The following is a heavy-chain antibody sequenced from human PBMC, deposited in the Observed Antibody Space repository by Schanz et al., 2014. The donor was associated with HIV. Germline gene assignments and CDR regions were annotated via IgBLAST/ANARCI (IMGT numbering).Heavy chain of an antibody. CDR1: GFVFSNYG. D-gene: IGHD6-13*01. V-gene: IGHV3-33*08. CDR3: ARDFPYSSSSYAGYLDL. Sequence: VQLVESGGGLVQPGGSLRLSCAASGFVFSNYGMHWVRQAPGKGLEWVAVIWFDGGKKRYGDSVKGRFSISRDNSRNSLYLQMNSLRAEDTAVYYCARDFPYSSSSYAGYLDLWGRGTLVIVSS. J-gene: IGHJ2*01. CDR2: IWFDGGKK.